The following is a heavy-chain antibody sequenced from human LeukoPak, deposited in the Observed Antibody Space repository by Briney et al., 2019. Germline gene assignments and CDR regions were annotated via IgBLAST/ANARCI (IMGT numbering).Heavy chain of an antibody. CDR1: GFTFSSYG. CDR2: ISYDGSNK. J-gene: IGHJ4*02. D-gene: IGHD1-14*01. Sequence: GGSLRLSCAASGFTFSSYGMHWVRQAPGKGLEWVAVISYDGSNKYYTDSVKGRFTISRDNSKNTLYLQMNSLRAEDTAVYYCARFTGSDPEGFFDYWGQGTLVTVSS. CDR3: ARFTGSDPEGFFDY. V-gene: IGHV3-30*03.